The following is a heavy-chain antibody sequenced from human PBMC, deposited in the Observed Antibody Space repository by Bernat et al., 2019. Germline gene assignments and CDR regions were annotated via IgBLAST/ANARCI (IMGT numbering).Heavy chain of an antibody. CDR1: GFTFSDYY. Sequence: QVQLVESGGGWVKPGGSLRLSCAAAGFTFSDYYMSWIRQAPGKGLDWVAYISSSSSYTNYADSVKGRFTISRDNAKNSLYLQMNSLRAEDTAVYYCARGTSTSAPYMDVWGKGTTVTVSS. CDR2: ISSSSSYT. CDR3: ARGTSTSAPYMDV. J-gene: IGHJ6*03. V-gene: IGHV3-11*05.